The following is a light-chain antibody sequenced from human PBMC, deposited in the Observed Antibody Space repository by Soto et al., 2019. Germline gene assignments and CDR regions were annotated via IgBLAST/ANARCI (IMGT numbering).Light chain of an antibody. CDR2: GAS. V-gene: IGKV3-20*01. CDR3: QQYGSSPRT. Sequence: EIVLTQSPGTLSLSPGERATLSCRASQSVSSNYLAWYQQKPGQAPRLLIYGASSRATGIPDRFSGSGSGKDFTLTISRMEPEDCAVYYCQQYGSSPRTVGQGPKAETK. J-gene: IGKJ1*01. CDR1: QSVSSNY.